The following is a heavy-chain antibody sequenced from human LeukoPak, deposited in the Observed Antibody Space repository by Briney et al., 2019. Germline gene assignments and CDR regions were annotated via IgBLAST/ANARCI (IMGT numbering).Heavy chain of an antibody. J-gene: IGHJ4*02. CDR3: ARLVMFRSSFDY. D-gene: IGHD3-10*02. CDR2: IYYSGST. CDR1: GGSISSYY. V-gene: IGHV4-59*08. Sequence: SETLSLTCTVSGGSISSYYWSWIRQPPGKGLEWIGYIYYSGSTNYNPSLKSRVTISVDTSKNQFSLKLSSVTAADTAVYYCARLVMFRSSFDYWGQGALVTVSS.